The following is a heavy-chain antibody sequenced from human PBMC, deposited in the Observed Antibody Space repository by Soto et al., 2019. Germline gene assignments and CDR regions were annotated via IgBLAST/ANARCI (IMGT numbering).Heavy chain of an antibody. J-gene: IGHJ5*02. V-gene: IGHV4-28*03. CDR3: ARDIVAVPAAPRGFDP. CDR2: ISYSGST. Sequence: PSETLSLTCAASGYSISSSNWWGWIRQPPGKGLEWIGYISYSGSTNYNPSLKSRVTIEVDTSKNEFSLKLSSVTAADTAVYYCARDIVAVPAAPRGFDPWGQGTLVTVSS. D-gene: IGHD2-2*01. CDR1: GYSISSSNW.